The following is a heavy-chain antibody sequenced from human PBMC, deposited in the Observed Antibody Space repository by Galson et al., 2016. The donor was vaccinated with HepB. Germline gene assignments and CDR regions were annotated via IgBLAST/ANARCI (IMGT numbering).Heavy chain of an antibody. D-gene: IGHD6-19*01. CDR2: VSFDGSNK. CDR3: ATLPVVSGTLLLGDY. CDR1: GFTFSAHG. Sequence: SLRLSCATSGFTFSAHGMHWVRQAPGKGLEWVAVVSFDGSNKYYADSVKGRFTISRDNSKNTLYLQMDSLRPDDTAVYYCATLPVVSGTLLLGDYWGQGTLVTVSS. V-gene: IGHV3-30*03. J-gene: IGHJ4*02.